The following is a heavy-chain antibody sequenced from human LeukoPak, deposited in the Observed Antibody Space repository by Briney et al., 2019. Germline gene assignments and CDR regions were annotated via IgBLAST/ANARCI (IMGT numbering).Heavy chain of an antibody. CDR3: ARGLKPTPYCTNGVCYTHRQIFDY. Sequence: SETLSLTCAVYGGSFSGYYWSWIRQPPGKGLEWIGEINHSGSTNYNPSLKSRVTISVDTSKNQFSLKLSSVTAADTAVYYCARGLKPTPYCTNGVCYTHRQIFDYWGQGTLVTVSS. V-gene: IGHV4-34*01. D-gene: IGHD2-8*01. CDR1: GGSFSGYY. J-gene: IGHJ4*02. CDR2: INHSGST.